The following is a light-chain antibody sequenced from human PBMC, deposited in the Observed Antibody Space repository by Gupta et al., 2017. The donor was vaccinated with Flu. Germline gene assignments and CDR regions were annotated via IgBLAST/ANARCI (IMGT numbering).Light chain of an antibody. CDR1: SSDVGLYEY. CDR3: CSYAGRYTWV. J-gene: IGLJ2*01. V-gene: IGLV2-11*01. CDR2: DVS. Sequence: QSVLTQPRSVSGSPGQSVTISCTGSSSDVGLYEYVSWYQHHPGKAPSLIIYDVSRRPSGVPDRFSASKSGNTASLTISGLQAEDEADYHCCSYAGRYTWVFGGGTKVTGL.